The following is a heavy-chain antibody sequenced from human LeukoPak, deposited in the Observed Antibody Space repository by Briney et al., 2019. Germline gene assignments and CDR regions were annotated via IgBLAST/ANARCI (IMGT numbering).Heavy chain of an antibody. Sequence: TSETLSLTCAVYGGSFSGYYWSWIRQPRGKGLEWMGEINNSGSTNYNPSLKSRVTISVDTSKNQFSLKLSSVTAADTAVYYCARGSDGCNSADYWGQGTLVTVSS. V-gene: IGHV4-34*01. J-gene: IGHJ4*02. CDR2: INNSGST. CDR1: GGSFSGYY. D-gene: IGHD4-23*01. CDR3: ARGSDGCNSADY.